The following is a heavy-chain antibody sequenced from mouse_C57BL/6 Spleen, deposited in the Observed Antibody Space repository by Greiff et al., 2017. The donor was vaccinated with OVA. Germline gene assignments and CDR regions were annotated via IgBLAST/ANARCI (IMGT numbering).Heavy chain of an antibody. CDR3: ATPVVAKGFDY. CDR1: GYTFTDYY. Sequence: VQLQQSGPVLVKPGASVKMSCKASGYTFTDYYMNWVKQSHGKSLEWIGVINPYNGGTSYNQKFKGKATLTVDKSSSTAYMELNSLTSEDSAVYDCATPVVAKGFDYWGQGTTLTVSS. D-gene: IGHD1-1*01. V-gene: IGHV1-19*01. CDR2: INPYNGGT. J-gene: IGHJ2*01.